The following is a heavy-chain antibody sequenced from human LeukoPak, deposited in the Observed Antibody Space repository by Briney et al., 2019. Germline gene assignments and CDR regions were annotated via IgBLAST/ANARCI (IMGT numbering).Heavy chain of an antibody. CDR3: TRETSSRYFDY. CDR1: GYTLTSYD. Sequence: ASVKVSCKAFGYTLTSYDINWVRQATGQGLEWMGWVNPNSGRTGYAQNFQGRITITRNTSISTAYMELSSLRSGDTAVYYCTRETSSRYFDYWGQGTLVTVSS. V-gene: IGHV1-8*01. CDR2: VNPNSGRT. J-gene: IGHJ4*02.